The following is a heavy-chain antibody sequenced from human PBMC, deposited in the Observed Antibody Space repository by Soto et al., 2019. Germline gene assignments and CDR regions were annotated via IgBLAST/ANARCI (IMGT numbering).Heavy chain of an antibody. V-gene: IGHV3-23*01. D-gene: IGHD6-19*01. Sequence: EVQLLESGGGLVQPGGSLRLSCAASGFTFSNSAMSWVRQAPGKGLEWVSAISGSGGSTYYADSVKSRFTISRDNSKSTLYLQMNSLRADDTAVYYCAKESGSGWEWGQGTLVTVSS. CDR1: GFTFSNSA. CDR3: AKESGSGWE. J-gene: IGHJ4*02. CDR2: ISGSGGST.